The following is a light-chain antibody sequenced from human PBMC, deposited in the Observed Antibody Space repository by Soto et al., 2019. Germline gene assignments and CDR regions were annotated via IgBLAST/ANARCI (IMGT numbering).Light chain of an antibody. J-gene: IGLJ2*01. CDR2: DND. CDR1: SYNIGANY. V-gene: IGLV1-51*01. Sequence: QSVLTQPPSVSAAPGQKVTISCSGSSYNIGANYVSWYQQLPGTAPKLLIYDNDKRPSGSPDRFSASKSGTSATLGITGLQTGDEADYYCGAWDSSLSAGVFGGGTKLTVL. CDR3: GAWDSSLSAGV.